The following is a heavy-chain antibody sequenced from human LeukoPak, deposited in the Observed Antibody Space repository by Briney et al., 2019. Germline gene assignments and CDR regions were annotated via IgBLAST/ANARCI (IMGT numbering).Heavy chain of an antibody. J-gene: IGHJ4*02. CDR2: IYWDDDK. V-gene: IGHV2-5*02. CDR3: AHVGNLDYCRYFDY. CDR1: GFSLSTSGVG. Sequence: SGPTLVKPTQTLTLTCTFSGFSLSTSGVGVGWIRQPPGKALERLALIYWDDDKRYSPSLKSRPTITKDTSKNQVVLTMTNMDPVDTATYYCAHVGNLDYCRYFDYWGQGTLVTVSS. D-gene: IGHD4-11*01.